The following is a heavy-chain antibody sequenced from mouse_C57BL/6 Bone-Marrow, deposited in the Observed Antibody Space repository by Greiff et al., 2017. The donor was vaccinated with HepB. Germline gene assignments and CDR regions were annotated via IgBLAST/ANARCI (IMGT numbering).Heavy chain of an antibody. CDR2: ISYDGSN. V-gene: IGHV3-6*01. CDR1: GYSITSGYY. CDR3: ARDHILYWYFDV. J-gene: IGHJ1*03. Sequence: EVKLQESGPGLVKPSQSLSLTCSVTGYSITSGYYWNWIRQFPGNKLEWMGYISYDGSNNYNPSLKNRISITRDTSKNQFFLKLNSVTTEDTATYYCARDHILYWYFDVWGTGTTVTVSS.